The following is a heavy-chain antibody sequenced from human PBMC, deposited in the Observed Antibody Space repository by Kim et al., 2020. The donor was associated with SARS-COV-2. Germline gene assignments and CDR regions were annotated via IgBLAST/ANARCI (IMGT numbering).Heavy chain of an antibody. D-gene: IGHD6-6*01. J-gene: IGHJ4*02. CDR2: N. Sequence: NNKAVYVKSRVTINPDTSKNQFSLQLHSVTPEDTAVYYCARESVRHFDYWGQGTLVTVSS. CDR3: ARESVRHFDY. V-gene: IGHV6-1*01.